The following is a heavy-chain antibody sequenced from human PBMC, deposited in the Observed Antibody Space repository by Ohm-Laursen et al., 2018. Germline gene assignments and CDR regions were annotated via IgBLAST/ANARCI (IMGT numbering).Heavy chain of an antibody. CDR2: IKQDGSEK. J-gene: IGHJ4*02. V-gene: IGHV3-7*01. D-gene: IGHD2-2*03. Sequence: SLRLFCAASAFTFSSYWMSWVRQAPGKGLEWVANIKQDGSEKYYVDSVKGRFTISRDNAKNSLYLQMNSLRAEDTAVYYCARDLGSDWGQGTLVTVSS. CDR1: AFTFSSYW. CDR3: ARDLGSD.